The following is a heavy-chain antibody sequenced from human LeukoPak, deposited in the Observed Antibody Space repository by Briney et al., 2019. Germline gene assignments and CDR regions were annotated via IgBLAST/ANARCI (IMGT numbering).Heavy chain of an antibody. CDR3: ARDGRGYYGSGSYYKAYYMDV. CDR2: IYYSGNT. V-gene: IGHV4-39*07. Sequence: SETLSLTCTVSGDSISTSNSYWGWIRQPPGKGLEWIGSIYYSGNTYYNASLKSRVTMSVDTSKNQFSLKLSSVTAADTAVYYCARDGRGYYGSGSYYKAYYMDVWGKGTTVTISS. CDR1: GDSISTSNSY. J-gene: IGHJ6*03. D-gene: IGHD3-10*01.